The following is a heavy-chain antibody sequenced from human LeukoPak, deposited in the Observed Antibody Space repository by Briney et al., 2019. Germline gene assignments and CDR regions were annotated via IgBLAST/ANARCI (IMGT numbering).Heavy chain of an antibody. CDR3: ARAPYYYDTSGFLI. D-gene: IGHD3-22*01. Sequence: PGGSLRLSCAASGFTFSSYWMHWVRQAPGKGLVWVSRINSDGSSTTYADSVKGRFTISRDSAKNTLYLQMNSLRAEDTAVYYCARAPYYYDTSGFLIWGQGTMVTVSS. CDR2: INSDGSST. J-gene: IGHJ3*02. V-gene: IGHV3-74*01. CDR1: GFTFSSYW.